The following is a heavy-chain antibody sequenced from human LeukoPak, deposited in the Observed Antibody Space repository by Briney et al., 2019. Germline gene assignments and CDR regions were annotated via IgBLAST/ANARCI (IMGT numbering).Heavy chain of an antibody. Sequence: GGSLRLSCAASGFTFSRHSMNWVRQAPGKGLEWVSFISGDSVNIYYIDSVKGRFTVSRDNARNSLYLQMNSLRAEDTALYYCARDNMGFDYWGRGTLVTVSS. V-gene: IGHV3-21*01. J-gene: IGHJ4*02. CDR1: GFTFSRHS. CDR2: ISGDSVNI. D-gene: IGHD1-26*01. CDR3: ARDNMGFDY.